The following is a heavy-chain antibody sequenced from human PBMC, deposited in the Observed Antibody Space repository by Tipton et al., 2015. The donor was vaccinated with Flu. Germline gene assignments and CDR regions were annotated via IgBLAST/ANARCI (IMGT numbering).Heavy chain of an antibody. CDR1: GGSINSYY. V-gene: IGHV4-59*12. CDR3: ARVRGDYYGSGGYY. J-gene: IGHJ4*02. Sequence: PGLVKPSETLSLTCTVSGGSINSYYWSWIRQPPGKGLEWIGYIYSSGSTNYNPSLKSRVTISLDTSKNQFSLKLSSVTAADTAVYYCARVRGDYYGSGGYYWGQGTLVTVSS. D-gene: IGHD3-10*01. CDR2: IYSSGST.